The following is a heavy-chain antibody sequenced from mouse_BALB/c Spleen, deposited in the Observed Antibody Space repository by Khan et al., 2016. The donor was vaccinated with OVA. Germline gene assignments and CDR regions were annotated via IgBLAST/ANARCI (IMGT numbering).Heavy chain of an antibody. V-gene: IGHV1-81*01. CDR3: ARGGYSVFAY. CDR1: GYTFTDYV. J-gene: IGHJ3*01. D-gene: IGHD2-14*01. CDR2: IFPGSGTP. Sequence: QVQLQQSGPELVKPGASLKVSCKASGYTFTDYVICWVRQRTSQGLEWIGDIFPGSGTPYYNENFKDKATLTADKSSNTAYMQLSSLTSEDSAVYFCARGGYSVFAYWGQGTLVTVSA.